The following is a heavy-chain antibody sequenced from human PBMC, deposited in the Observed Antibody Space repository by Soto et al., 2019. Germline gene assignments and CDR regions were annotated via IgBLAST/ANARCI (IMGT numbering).Heavy chain of an antibody. D-gene: IGHD5-12*01. J-gene: IGHJ6*02. CDR2: INHSGST. Sequence: LSLTCAVYGGSFSGYYWSWIRQPPGKGLEWIGEINHSGSTNYNPSLKSRVTISVDTSKNQFSLKLSSVTAADTAVYYCARGRRWLQSYYYYYGMDVWGQGTTVTVSS. CDR3: ARGRRWLQSYYYYYGMDV. V-gene: IGHV4-34*01. CDR1: GGSFSGYY.